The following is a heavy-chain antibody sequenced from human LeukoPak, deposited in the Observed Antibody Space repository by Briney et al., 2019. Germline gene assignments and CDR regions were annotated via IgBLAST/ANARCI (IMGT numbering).Heavy chain of an antibody. Sequence: PGGSLRLSCAGSGFALKSYSLTWVRQAPGKGLEWVAVISYDGSNKYYADSVKGRFTISRDNSKNTLYLQMNSLRAEDTAVYYCAKVGTLATLLVSSYGMDVWGQGTTVTVSS. V-gene: IGHV3-30*18. CDR1: GFALKSYS. D-gene: IGHD1-7*01. CDR3: AKVGTLATLLVSSYGMDV. CDR2: ISYDGSNK. J-gene: IGHJ6*02.